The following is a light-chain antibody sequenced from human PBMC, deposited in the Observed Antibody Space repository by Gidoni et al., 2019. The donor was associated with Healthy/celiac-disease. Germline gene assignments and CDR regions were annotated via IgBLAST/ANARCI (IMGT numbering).Light chain of an antibody. CDR3: MQALRTAFT. CDR2: LGS. CDR1: QSLLHSNGYNY. Sequence: DIVMTQSPLSLPVTPGEPASISCRSSQSLLHSNGYNYLDWYLQKPGQSPQLLIYLGSNRASGVPDRFSGSGSGTDFTLKISRVEAEDVGVYYCMQALRTAFTFGPGTKVEIK. J-gene: IGKJ3*01. V-gene: IGKV2-28*01.